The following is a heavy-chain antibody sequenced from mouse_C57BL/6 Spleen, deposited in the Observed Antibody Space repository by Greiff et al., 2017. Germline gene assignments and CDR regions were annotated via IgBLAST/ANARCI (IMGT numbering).Heavy chain of an antibody. D-gene: IGHD2-3*01. J-gene: IGHJ4*01. CDR3: AGVEFYDGYYFYYAMDY. V-gene: IGHV1-53*01. CDR2: IHPSIGGT. CDR1: GYTFTSYW. Sequence: QVQLQQPGTELVKPGASVKLSCKASGYTFTSYWMHWVKQRPGQGLEWIGNIHPSIGGTNYNEKFKSKATLTADKSSSTAYMQRSSLTSEDSAIYYDAGVEFYDGYYFYYAMDYWGQGTSVTVSS.